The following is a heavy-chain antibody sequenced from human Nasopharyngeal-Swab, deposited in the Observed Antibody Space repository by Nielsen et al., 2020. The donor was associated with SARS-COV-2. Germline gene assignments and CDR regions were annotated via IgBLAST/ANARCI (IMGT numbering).Heavy chain of an antibody. CDR3: AREVINQAVSDAFDF. CDR1: GGSISSDNYF. D-gene: IGHD3-16*02. CDR2: NHYTGKT. V-gene: IGHV4-31*03. Sequence: SETLSLTCTVSGGSISSDNYFWSWIRQRPGKGLEWIGYNHYTGKTYYNPSLESRLTISLDTSRNQFSLMLRSVTAADTAVYYCAREVINQAVSDAFDFWGQGTMVTVSS. J-gene: IGHJ3*01.